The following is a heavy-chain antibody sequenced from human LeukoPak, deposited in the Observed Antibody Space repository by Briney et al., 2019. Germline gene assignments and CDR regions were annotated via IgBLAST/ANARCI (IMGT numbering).Heavy chain of an antibody. Sequence: PGGSLRLSCVASGFTFSRYWMHWVRQAPGKGLVWVSRINSDGRSTNYADSVKGRFSISRDNAENTLYLQMNSLGVEDTAVYYCVRGADTGYSSDSWGQGTLVTVSS. CDR3: VRGADTGYSSDS. V-gene: IGHV3-74*01. CDR1: GFTFSRYW. CDR2: INSDGRST. D-gene: IGHD3-9*01. J-gene: IGHJ4*02.